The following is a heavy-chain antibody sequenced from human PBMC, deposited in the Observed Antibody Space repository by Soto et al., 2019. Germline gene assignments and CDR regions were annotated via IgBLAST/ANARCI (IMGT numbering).Heavy chain of an antibody. CDR1: GYTFTSYD. CDR3: ARGRYCSSTSCYNYDYYYGMDV. J-gene: IGHJ6*02. V-gene: IGHV1-8*01. D-gene: IGHD2-2*02. Sequence: ASVKVSCKASGYTFTSYDINWVRQATGQGLEWMGWMNPNSGNTGYAQKFQGRVTMTRNTSISTAYMELSSLRSEDTAVYYCARGRYCSSTSCYNYDYYYGMDVWGQGTTVTVSS. CDR2: MNPNSGNT.